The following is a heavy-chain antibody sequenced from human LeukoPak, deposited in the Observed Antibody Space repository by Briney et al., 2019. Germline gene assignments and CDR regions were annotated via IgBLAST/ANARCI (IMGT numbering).Heavy chain of an antibody. D-gene: IGHD3-22*01. J-gene: IGHJ4*02. CDR2: ISSSSSTI. CDR1: GFTFSSYS. V-gene: IGHV3-48*04. CDR3: ARDNNRDGARYYDSSGYYLH. Sequence: TGGSLRLSCAASGFTFSSYSMNWVRQAPGKGLEWVSYISSSSSTIYYAGSVKGRFTISRDNAKNSLYLQMNSLRAEDTAVYYCARDNNRDGARYYDSSGYYLHWGQGTLVTVSS.